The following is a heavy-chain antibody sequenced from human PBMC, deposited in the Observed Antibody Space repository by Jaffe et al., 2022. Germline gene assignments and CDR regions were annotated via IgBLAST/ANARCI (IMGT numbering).Heavy chain of an antibody. CDR3: AITNWSGYSSSWYRGLVAFDI. J-gene: IGHJ3*02. D-gene: IGHD6-13*01. CDR1: GYSISSGYY. CDR2: IYHSGST. Sequence: QVQLQESGPGLVKPSETLSLTCAVSGYSISSGYYWGWIRQPPGKGLEWIGSIYHSGSTYYNPSLKSRVTISVDTSKNQFSLKLSSVTAADTAVYYCAITNWSGYSSSWYRGLVAFDIWGQGTMVTVSS. V-gene: IGHV4-38-2*01.